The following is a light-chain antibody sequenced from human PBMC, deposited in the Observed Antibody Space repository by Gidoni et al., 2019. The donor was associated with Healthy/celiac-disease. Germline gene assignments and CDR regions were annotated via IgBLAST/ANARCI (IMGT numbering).Light chain of an antibody. CDR1: QSVLYSSNNKNY. V-gene: IGKV4-1*01. CDR3: QQYYSTPYT. Sequence: DIGITQSPDSLAVSLGERATINCKSSQSVLYSSNNKNYLAWYQQKPGQPPKLLIYWASTRESGVPDRFSGSGSGTDFTLTISSLQAEDVAVYYCQQYYSTPYTFGQGTKLEIK. J-gene: IGKJ2*01. CDR2: WAS.